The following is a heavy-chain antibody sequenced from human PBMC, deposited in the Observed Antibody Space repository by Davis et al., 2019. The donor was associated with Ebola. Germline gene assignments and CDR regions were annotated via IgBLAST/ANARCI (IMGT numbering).Heavy chain of an antibody. D-gene: IGHD4-11*01. V-gene: IGHV3-13*01. Sequence: GESLKISCAASGFTFSSYDLHWVRQATGKGLEWVSAIGTAGDTYYPGSVKGRFTISRENAKNSLYLQMNSLRAEDTAVYYCARAYYSNYFPYYYYGMDVWGQGTTVTVSS. CDR3: ARAYYSNYFPYYYYGMDV. CDR2: IGTAGDT. CDR1: GFTFSSYD. J-gene: IGHJ6*02.